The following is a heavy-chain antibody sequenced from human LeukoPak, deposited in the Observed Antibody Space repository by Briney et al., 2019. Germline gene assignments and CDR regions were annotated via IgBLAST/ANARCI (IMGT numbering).Heavy chain of an antibody. CDR2: ISGDGRSI. V-gene: IGHV3-74*01. CDR3: TRDTLFCSGGYCYHDI. CDR1: EFTFSSYW. D-gene: IGHD2-15*01. J-gene: IGHJ3*02. Sequence: GGSLRLSCAASEFTFSSYWMHWVRQAPGKGLVWVSRISGDGRSIGYADSVKGRFTISRDNAKNTMYLQMNSLRAEDTAVYYCTRDTLFCSGGYCYHDIWGQGTMVTVSS.